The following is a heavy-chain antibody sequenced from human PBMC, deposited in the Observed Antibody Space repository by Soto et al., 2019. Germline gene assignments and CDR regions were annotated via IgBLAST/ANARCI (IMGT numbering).Heavy chain of an antibody. J-gene: IGHJ4*02. CDR2: IKRKTDGGTT. CDR3: TTGRDDLLY. CDR1: GFTFDKVW. V-gene: IGHV3-15*07. Sequence: EVQLVESGGGLVKPGGSLRLSCAVSGFTFDKVWMNWVRQAPGKGLEWVGRIKRKTDGGTTDYAAPVKGRFTISIDDSKHMLYLQMNSLKTEDTGMYFCTTGRDDLLYWGQGTLVTVSS. D-gene: IGHD1-26*01.